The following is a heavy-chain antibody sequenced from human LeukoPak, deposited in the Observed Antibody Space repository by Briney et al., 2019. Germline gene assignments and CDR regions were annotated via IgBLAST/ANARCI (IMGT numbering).Heavy chain of an antibody. D-gene: IGHD4-17*01. CDR1: GFTFSSYW. J-gene: IGHJ4*02. Sequence: GGSLRLSCAASGFTFSSYWMSWARQAPGKGLEWVANIKQDGSEKYYVDSVKGRFTISRDNAKNSLYLQMNSLRAEDTAVYYCARVPDDYGDYYFDYWGQGTLVTVSS. V-gene: IGHV3-7*01. CDR3: ARVPDDYGDYYFDY. CDR2: IKQDGSEK.